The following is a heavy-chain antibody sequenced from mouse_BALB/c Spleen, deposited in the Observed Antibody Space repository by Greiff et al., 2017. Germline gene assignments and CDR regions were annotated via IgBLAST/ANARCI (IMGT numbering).Heavy chain of an antibody. Sequence: QVQLQQSGAELAKPGASVKMSCKASGYTFTSYWMHWVKQRPGQGLEWIGYINPSTGYTEYNQKFKDKATLTADKSSSTAYMQLSSLTSEDSAVYYCARRTELVPWFAYWGQGTLVTVSA. CDR2: INPSTGYT. J-gene: IGHJ3*01. CDR1: GYTFTSYW. V-gene: IGHV1-7*01. CDR3: ARRTELVPWFAY.